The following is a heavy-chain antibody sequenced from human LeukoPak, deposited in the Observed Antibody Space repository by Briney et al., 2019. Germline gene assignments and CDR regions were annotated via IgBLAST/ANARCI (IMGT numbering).Heavy chain of an antibody. Sequence: ASVKVSCKASGYTFTSYGISWVRQAPGQGLEWMGGIIPIFGTANYAQKFQGRVTITADESTSTAYMELSSLRSEDTAVYYCARDRIPRYNWNDGYYYYYMDVWGKGTTVIVSS. CDR3: ARDRIPRYNWNDGYYYYYMDV. J-gene: IGHJ6*03. CDR1: GYTFTSYG. D-gene: IGHD1-20*01. V-gene: IGHV1-69*13. CDR2: IIPIFGTA.